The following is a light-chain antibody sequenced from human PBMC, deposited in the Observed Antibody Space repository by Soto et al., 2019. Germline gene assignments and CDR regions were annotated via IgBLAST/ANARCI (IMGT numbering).Light chain of an antibody. CDR1: QGVTTN. J-gene: IGKJ1*01. Sequence: EIVMTQSPGTLSVSPGERATLSCRAGQGVTTNFAWYQQKSGQSPRLLIYDVSIRATGVPARFSGTGSGTDFTLTISSLEPEDFAVYYCQQYAYWPETFGQGTKVDIK. V-gene: IGKV3-15*01. CDR2: DVS. CDR3: QQYAYWPET.